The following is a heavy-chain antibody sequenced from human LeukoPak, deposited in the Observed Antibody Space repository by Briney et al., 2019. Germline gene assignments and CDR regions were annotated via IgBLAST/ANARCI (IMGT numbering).Heavy chain of an antibody. CDR1: GFTFSSYA. Sequence: GGSLRLSCAASGFTFSSYAMSWVRQAPGKGLEWVSSISSNSNYIYYADSLKGRFTISRDNAKNSLYLQMNSLRAEDTAVYYCARARNYEYYFDYWGQGTLVTVSS. CDR2: ISSNSNYI. CDR3: ARARNYEYYFDY. J-gene: IGHJ4*02. V-gene: IGHV3-21*01. D-gene: IGHD1-7*01.